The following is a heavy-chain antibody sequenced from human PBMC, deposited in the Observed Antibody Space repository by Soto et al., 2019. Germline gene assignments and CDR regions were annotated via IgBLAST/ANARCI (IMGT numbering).Heavy chain of an antibody. CDR1: GFSLSNARMG. CDR3: ARMWVEGYSSSWYEDY. J-gene: IGHJ4*02. Sequence: VTLKESGPVLVKPTETLTLTCTVSGFSLSNARMGVSWNRQPPGKALTWLAPIFSNDEKSSCTSLKSRLTICKDTYKRQVVLTMTNMDPVDTATYFCARMWVEGYSSSWYEDYWGQGTLVTVSS. D-gene: IGHD6-13*01. V-gene: IGHV2-26*01. CDR2: IFSNDEK.